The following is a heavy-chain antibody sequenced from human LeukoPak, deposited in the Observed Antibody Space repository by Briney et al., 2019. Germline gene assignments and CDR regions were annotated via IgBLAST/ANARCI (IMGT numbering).Heavy chain of an antibody. CDR1: GFTFRNYA. CDR3: ASLATIIIVPTATPHDYFDP. CDR2: ISFDGTKK. Sequence: AGRSLRLSCAASGFTFRNYALHWVRQAPGKGLEWVAFISFDGTKKYYADSLKGRFTISRDNSKNTLSLQMNSLRVEDTAVYYRASLATIIIVPTATPHDYFDPWGQGTVVTVSS. J-gene: IGHJ5*02. D-gene: IGHD2-2*01. V-gene: IGHV3-30-3*01.